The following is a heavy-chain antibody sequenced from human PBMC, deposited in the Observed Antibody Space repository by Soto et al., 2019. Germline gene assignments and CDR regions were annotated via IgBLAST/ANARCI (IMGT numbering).Heavy chain of an antibody. CDR2: MNPNSGNT. CDR3: ASLSEYSSGWFGLFDY. D-gene: IGHD6-19*01. V-gene: IGHV1-8*01. J-gene: IGHJ4*02. CDR1: GYTFTSYD. Sequence: GASVKVSCKASGYTFTSYDINWVRQATGQGLEWMGWMNPNSGNTGYAQKFQGRVTMTRNTSISTAYMELSSLRSEDTAVYYCASLSEYSSGWFGLFDYWGQGTLVTVSS.